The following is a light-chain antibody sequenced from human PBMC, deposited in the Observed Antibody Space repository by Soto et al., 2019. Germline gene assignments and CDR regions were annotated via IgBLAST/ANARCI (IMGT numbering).Light chain of an antibody. CDR1: GSDVGGYNY. Sequence: QSVLTQPASVSGSPGQSIAISCTGSGSDVGGYNYVSWYQQHPGKAPKLIIYGVSHRPSGVSTRFSASRSAYTASLTISGLQAEDEAYYYCSSFTSNYVYVFGPGTQLTVL. CDR2: GVS. J-gene: IGLJ7*01. CDR3: SSFTSNYVYV. V-gene: IGLV2-14*01.